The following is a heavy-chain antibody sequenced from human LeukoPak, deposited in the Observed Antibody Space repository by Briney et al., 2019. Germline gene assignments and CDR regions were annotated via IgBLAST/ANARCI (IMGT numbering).Heavy chain of an antibody. CDR3: ARVEGGYSYGYLDY. CDR1: GFTVSSNY. D-gene: IGHD5-18*01. Sequence: GGSLRLSCAASGFTVSSNYMSWVRQAPGKGPELVSVIYSGGSTYYADSVKGRFTISRDNSKNTLYLQMNSLRAEDTAVYYCARVEGGYSYGYLDYWGQGTLVTVSS. CDR2: IYSGGST. V-gene: IGHV3-53*01. J-gene: IGHJ4*02.